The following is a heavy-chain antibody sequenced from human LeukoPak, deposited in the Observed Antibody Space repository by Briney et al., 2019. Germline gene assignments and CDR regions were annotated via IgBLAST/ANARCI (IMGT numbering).Heavy chain of an antibody. CDR1: GFTFSNYW. CDR3: ARDRSGVTIFDY. J-gene: IGHJ4*03. D-gene: IGHD3-3*01. CDR2: INPDGSTI. Sequence: GGSLRLSCAASGFTFSNYWVHWVRQAPGKGLVWVSRINPDGSTINYADSVKGRFTISRDNAKNTLYLQMNSLRAEDTAVYYCARDRSGVTIFDYWGQGTTVTVSS. V-gene: IGHV3-74*01.